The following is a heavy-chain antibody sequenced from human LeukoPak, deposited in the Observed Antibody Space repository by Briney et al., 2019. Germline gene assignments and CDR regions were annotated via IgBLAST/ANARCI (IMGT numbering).Heavy chain of an antibody. CDR2: IHYSGST. CDR1: GGSISSYY. J-gene: IGHJ4*02. Sequence: SETLSLTCTVSGGSISSYYWSWTRQPPGKGLEWIGYIHYSGSTNYNPSLKSRVTMSLDTSKNQFSLKLSSVTAADTAIYFCAGDYGSNNSWGQGTLVTVSS. CDR3: AGDYGSNNS. V-gene: IGHV4-59*01. D-gene: IGHD4-23*01.